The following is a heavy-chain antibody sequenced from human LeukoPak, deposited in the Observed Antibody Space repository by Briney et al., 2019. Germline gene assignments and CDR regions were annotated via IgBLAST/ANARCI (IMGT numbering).Heavy chain of an antibody. J-gene: IGHJ4*02. D-gene: IGHD5-24*01. CDR2: ISWNSGSI. Sequence: GGSLRLSCAASGFTFEDYAMHWVRQTPGKGLEWVSGISWNSGSIGYADSVKGRFNISRDNAKNSLYLQMNSLRVEDTAVYYCARDYKYAFDNWGQGTLVTVSS. V-gene: IGHV3-9*01. CDR1: GFTFEDYA. CDR3: ARDYKYAFDN.